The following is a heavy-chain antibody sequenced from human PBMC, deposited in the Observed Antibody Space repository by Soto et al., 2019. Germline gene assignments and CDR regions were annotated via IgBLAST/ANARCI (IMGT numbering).Heavy chain of an antibody. CDR1: GYTFTSYG. V-gene: IGHV1-18*01. Sequence: ASVKVSCKASGYTFTSYGISWVRQAPGQGLEWTGWISAYNGNTNYAQKLQGRVTMTTDTSTSTAYMELRSLRSDDTAVYYCARDYXSHDSSAPTPPGDAFDIWGQGTMVTVSS. J-gene: IGHJ3*02. CDR3: ARDYXSHDSSAPTPPGDAFDI. D-gene: IGHD3-22*01. CDR2: ISAYNGNT.